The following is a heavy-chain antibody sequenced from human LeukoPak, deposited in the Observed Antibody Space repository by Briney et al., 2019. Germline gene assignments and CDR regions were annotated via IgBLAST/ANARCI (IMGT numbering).Heavy chain of an antibody. V-gene: IGHV3-7*01. CDR1: GFTFSSSW. CDR2: INEDGSAK. CDR3: TRSRRDGNDY. J-gene: IGHJ4*02. Sequence: GESLRLSCAASGFTFSSSWMSWVRQAPGKGLEWVANINEDGSAKYYVDSVKGRFTISRDNAKRSLDLQVNSLRAEDTAVYYCTRSRRDGNDYWGQGTLVTVSS. D-gene: IGHD5-24*01.